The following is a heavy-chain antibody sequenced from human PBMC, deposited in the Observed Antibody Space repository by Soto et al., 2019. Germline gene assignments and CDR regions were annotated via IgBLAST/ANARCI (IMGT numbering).Heavy chain of an antibody. Sequence: GGSLRLSCSASGFTFSSYAMHWVRQAPGKGLEYVSAISSNGGSTYYADSVKGRFTISRDNSKNTLYLQMSSLRAEDTAVYYCVKAPRMVRGANNYYYGMDVWGQGTTVTVSS. J-gene: IGHJ6*02. V-gene: IGHV3-64D*08. D-gene: IGHD3-10*01. CDR2: ISSNGGST. CDR3: VKAPRMVRGANNYYYGMDV. CDR1: GFTFSSYA.